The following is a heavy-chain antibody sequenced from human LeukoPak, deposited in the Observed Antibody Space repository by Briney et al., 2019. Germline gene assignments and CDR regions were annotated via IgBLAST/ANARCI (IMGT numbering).Heavy chain of an antibody. CDR3: AKDLRLLTYSFDY. Sequence: QPGASLRLSCAASGFTFSSYAMSWVRQAPGKGLEWVSAISGSGGSTYYADSVKGRFTISRDNSKNTLYLQMNSLRAEDTAVYYCAKDLRLLTYSFDYWGQGTLVTVSS. V-gene: IGHV3-23*01. J-gene: IGHJ4*02. CDR2: ISGSGGST. CDR1: GFTFSSYA. D-gene: IGHD5-18*01.